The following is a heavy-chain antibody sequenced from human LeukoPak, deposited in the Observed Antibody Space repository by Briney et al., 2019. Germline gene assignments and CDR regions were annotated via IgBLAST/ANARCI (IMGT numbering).Heavy chain of an antibody. CDR1: GFTFSSYA. J-gene: IGHJ4*02. Sequence: GGSLRLSCAASGFTFSSYAMSWVRQAPGKGLEWVSAISGSGGSTYYADSVKGRFTISRDNSKNTLYLQMNSLRAEDTAIYYCAKVPLMSSSSSWYFDYWGQGTLVTVSS. D-gene: IGHD6-13*01. V-gene: IGHV3-23*01. CDR3: AKVPLMSSSSSWYFDY. CDR2: ISGSGGST.